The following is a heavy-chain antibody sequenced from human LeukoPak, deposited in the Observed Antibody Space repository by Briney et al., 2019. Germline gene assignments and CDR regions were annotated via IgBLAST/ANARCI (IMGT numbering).Heavy chain of an antibody. CDR3: AKSRFSCIGNNCYSPDY. Sequence: GRSLRLSCAASGLPFSSYAMHWVRQAPGKGLEWVALISCDGSNEHYADSVKGRFTISRDNSKNTLYLQVNSLRAEDTAVYYCAKSRFSCIGNNCYSPDYWGQGTLVTVSS. V-gene: IGHV3-30*18. CDR2: ISCDGSNE. CDR1: GLPFSSYA. D-gene: IGHD2-15*01. J-gene: IGHJ4*02.